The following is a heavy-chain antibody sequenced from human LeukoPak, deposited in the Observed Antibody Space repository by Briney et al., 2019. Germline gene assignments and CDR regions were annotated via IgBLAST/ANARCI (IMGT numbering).Heavy chain of an antibody. CDR1: GGSISSSSYY. J-gene: IGHJ4*02. CDR2: MYYSGST. CDR3: ARYCSSTSCYPRRGY. D-gene: IGHD2-2*01. V-gene: IGHV4-39*01. Sequence: SETLSLTCTVSGGSISSSSYYWGWIRQPPGKGLEWMGSMYYSGSTYYNPSLKSRVNISVDTSKNQFSLKLSSVTAADTAVYYCARYCSSTSCYPRRGYWGQGTLVTVSS.